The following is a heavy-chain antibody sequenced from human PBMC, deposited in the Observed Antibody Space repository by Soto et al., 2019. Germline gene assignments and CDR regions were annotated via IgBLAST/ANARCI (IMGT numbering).Heavy chain of an antibody. CDR3: ARLMYYYDSSGYYQAHYYYGMDV. V-gene: IGHV1-8*01. CDR1: GYTFTSYD. Sequence: QVQLVQSGAEVKKPGASVKVSCKASGYTFTSYDINWVRQATGQGLEWMGWMNPNSGNTGYAQKFQGSVTMTRNTSISTAYMELSSLRSEDTAVYHSARLMYYYDSSGYYQAHYYYGMDVWGQGTTVTVSS. D-gene: IGHD3-22*01. CDR2: MNPNSGNT. J-gene: IGHJ6*02.